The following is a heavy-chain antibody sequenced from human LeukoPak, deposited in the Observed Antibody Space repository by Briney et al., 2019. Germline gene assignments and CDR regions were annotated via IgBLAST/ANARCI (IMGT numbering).Heavy chain of an antibody. CDR3: ARQRLGDY. CDR1: GFTFSSSA. J-gene: IGHJ4*02. Sequence: GGSLRPSCAASGFTFSSSAMSWVRQAPGKGLEWVSVISGSGDSAHYADSVKGRFTISRDNSKNTLYLQMSSLRAEDTAVYYCARQRLGDYWGQGSLVTVSS. D-gene: IGHD6-19*01. CDR2: ISGSGDSA. V-gene: IGHV3-23*01.